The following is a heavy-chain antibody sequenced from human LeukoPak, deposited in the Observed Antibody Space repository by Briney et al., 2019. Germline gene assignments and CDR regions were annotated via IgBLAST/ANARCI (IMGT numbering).Heavy chain of an antibody. J-gene: IGHJ4*02. CDR3: AKVALFSGYYPPFDY. CDR2: ISYDGSNK. V-gene: IGHV3-30*18. D-gene: IGHD3-22*01. CDR1: GFTFNSYG. Sequence: GGSLRLSCAASGFTFNSYGMHWVRQAPGKGLEWVAVISYDGSNKDYADSVKGRFTISRDNSKNTLYLQMNSLRAEDTAVYHCAKVALFSGYYPPFDYWGQGTLVTVSS.